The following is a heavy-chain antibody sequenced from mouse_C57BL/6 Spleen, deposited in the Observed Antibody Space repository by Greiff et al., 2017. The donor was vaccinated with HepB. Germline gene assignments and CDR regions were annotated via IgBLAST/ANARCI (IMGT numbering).Heavy chain of an antibody. D-gene: IGHD2-5*01. CDR3: AREYYSSYEGFAY. CDR1: GYSITSGYY. V-gene: IGHV3-6*01. J-gene: IGHJ3*01. Sequence: EVKLMESGPGLVKPSQSLSLTCSVTGYSITSGYYWNWIRQFPGNKLEWMGYISYDGSNNYNPSLKNRISITRDTSKNQFFLKLNSVTTEDTATYYCAREYYSSYEGFAYWGQGTLVTVSA. CDR2: ISYDGSN.